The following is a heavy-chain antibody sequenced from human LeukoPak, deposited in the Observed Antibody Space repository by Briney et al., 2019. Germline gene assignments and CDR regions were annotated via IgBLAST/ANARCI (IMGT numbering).Heavy chain of an antibody. CDR3: AKGRLVVTALDY. CDR1: GFTFSSYA. CDR2: ISAYAGST. J-gene: IGHJ4*02. D-gene: IGHD2-21*02. Sequence: GGSLRLSCAASGFTFSSYAMSWVRQAPGKGLEWVSTISAYAGSTYYADSVKGRFTISRDNSKNTLYLQMNSLRAEDTAVYYCAKGRLVVTALDYWVQGTLVTVSS. V-gene: IGHV3-23*01.